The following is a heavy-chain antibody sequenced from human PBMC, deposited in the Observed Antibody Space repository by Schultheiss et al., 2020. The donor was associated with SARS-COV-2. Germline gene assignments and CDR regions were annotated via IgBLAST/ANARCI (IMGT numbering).Heavy chain of an antibody. J-gene: IGHJ4*02. CDR2: INPSGGST. CDR3: ALSILAAAGNDGPCD. CDR1: GYTFTSYY. D-gene: IGHD6-13*01. V-gene: IGHV1-46*01. Sequence: ASVKVSCKASGYTFTSYYMHWVRQAPGQGLEWMGIINPSGGSTSYAQKFQGRVTMTRDTSTSTVYMELSSLRSEDTAVYYCALSILAAAGNDGPCDWGQGTLVTVSS.